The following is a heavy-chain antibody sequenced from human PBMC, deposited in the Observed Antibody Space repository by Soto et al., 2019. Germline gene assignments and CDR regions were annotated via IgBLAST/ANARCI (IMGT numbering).Heavy chain of an antibody. D-gene: IGHD5-18*01. CDR1: GFTFSSYG. CDR2: ISYDGSNK. CDR3: TTEWGEAGIRGYNDYYYYYGMDV. V-gene: IGHV3-30*03. Sequence: PGGSLRLSCAASGFTFSSYGMNWVRQAPGKGLEWVAVISYDGSNKYYADSVKGRFTISRDDSKNTLYLQMNSLKTEDTAVYYCTTEWGEAGIRGYNDYYYYYGMDVWGQGTTVTVSS. J-gene: IGHJ6*02.